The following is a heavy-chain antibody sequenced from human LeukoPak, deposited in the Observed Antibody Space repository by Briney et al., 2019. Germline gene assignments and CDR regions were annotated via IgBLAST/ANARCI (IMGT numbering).Heavy chain of an antibody. D-gene: IGHD3-22*01. J-gene: IGHJ4*02. Sequence: PSETLSLTCTVSGGSISTYYWSWIRQPAGKGLEWIGRLSSSGTTNYNTSLKSRVTMSVDTSTNQLSLNLTSVTAADTAVYYCAREVSRSDYYRAYDYWGQGTLVTVSS. CDR2: LSSSGTT. V-gene: IGHV4-4*07. CDR1: GGSISTYY. CDR3: AREVSRSDYYRAYDY.